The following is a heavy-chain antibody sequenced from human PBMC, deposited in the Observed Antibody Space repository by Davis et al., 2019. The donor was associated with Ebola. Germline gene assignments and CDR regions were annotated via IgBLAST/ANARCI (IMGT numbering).Heavy chain of an antibody. CDR1: GFTFSSYA. Sequence: GESLKISCSASGFTFSSYAMHWVRQAPGKGLEYVSAISSNGGSTYYADSVKGRFTISRDNSKNTLYLQMSSLRAEDTAVYYCVKGPGYSYGPTYYYYGMDVWGQGTAVTVSS. V-gene: IGHV3-64D*06. D-gene: IGHD5-18*01. CDR3: VKGPGYSYGPTYYYYGMDV. J-gene: IGHJ6*02. CDR2: ISSNGGST.